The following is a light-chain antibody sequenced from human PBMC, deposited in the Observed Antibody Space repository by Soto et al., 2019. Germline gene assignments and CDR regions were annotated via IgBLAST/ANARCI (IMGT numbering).Light chain of an antibody. V-gene: IGKV2-30*01. J-gene: IGKJ3*01. CDR2: GVS. Sequence: DVVMTQSPLSLPVTLGQPASISCRSSQRLVDSDANTYLSWVQQRPGQSPRRLIYGVSNRDSGVPDRFSGSGSGTDFTLKISRVEAEDVGVYYCMQGTYPVTFGLGPLWLS. CDR1: QRLVDSDANTY. CDR3: MQGTYPVT.